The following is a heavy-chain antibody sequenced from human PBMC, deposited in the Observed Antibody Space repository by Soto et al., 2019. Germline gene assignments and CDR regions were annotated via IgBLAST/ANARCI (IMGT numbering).Heavy chain of an antibody. CDR2: FYDSGTT. J-gene: IGHJ6*02. CDR3: AAAAPPATNYYYAMDV. Sequence: PSETLSITCTVSGGSVSSGSFYWIWIRRPPGKGLEWIGYFYDSGTTNYNPSLRSRVPVSVDTSENQFSLKLRPVTAADTAVYFCAAAAPPATNYYYAMDVWGQGTTVTVSS. V-gene: IGHV4-61*01. D-gene: IGHD5-12*01. CDR1: GGSVSSGSFY.